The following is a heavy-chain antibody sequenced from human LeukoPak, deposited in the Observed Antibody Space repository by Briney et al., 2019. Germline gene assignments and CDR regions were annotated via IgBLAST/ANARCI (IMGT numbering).Heavy chain of an antibody. D-gene: IGHD4-23*01. CDR3: VKGDDYGAKTRLPKYNWFGP. V-gene: IGHV3-30*02. CDR2: IRYDGNNK. J-gene: IGHJ5*02. CDR1: GFTFSSYA. Sequence: GGSQRLSCAASGFTFSSYAMHWVRQAPGKGLEWVAYIRYDGNNKNYGDSVKGRFTISRDNSKDTLYLQMNSLRADDTAVYYCVKGDDYGAKTRLPKYNWFGPWGQGTLVTVSS.